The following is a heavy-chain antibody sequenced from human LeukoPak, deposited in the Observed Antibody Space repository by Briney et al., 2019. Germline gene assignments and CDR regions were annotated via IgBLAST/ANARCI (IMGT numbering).Heavy chain of an antibody. CDR1: GFTFSSYA. V-gene: IGHV3-23*01. J-gene: IGHJ4*02. D-gene: IGHD6-19*01. CDR2: ISGSGGST. Sequence: GRSLRLSCAASGFTFSSYAMSWVRQAPGKGLEWVSAISGSGGSTYYADSVKGRFTISRDNSKNTLFVQMSSLRAEDTAVYYCAKGSRQFSRDKAGPIDYWGQGTLVTVSS. CDR3: AKGSRQFSRDKAGPIDY.